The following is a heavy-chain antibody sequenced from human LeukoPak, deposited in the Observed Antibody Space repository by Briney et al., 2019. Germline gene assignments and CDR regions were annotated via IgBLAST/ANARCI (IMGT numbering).Heavy chain of an antibody. CDR3: ASSFYDSSGYYPYYFDY. CDR2: IYYNGST. V-gene: IGHV4-39*01. D-gene: IGHD3-22*01. CDR1: GGXISSSSYY. Sequence: PSETRSLTCTVSGGXISSSSYYWGWIRQPPGKGLEWSGSIYYNGSTYYNPSLKSRVTISVDTSKNQFSLKLSSVTAAVTAVYYCASSFYDSSGYYPYYFDYWGQGTLVTVSS. J-gene: IGHJ4*02.